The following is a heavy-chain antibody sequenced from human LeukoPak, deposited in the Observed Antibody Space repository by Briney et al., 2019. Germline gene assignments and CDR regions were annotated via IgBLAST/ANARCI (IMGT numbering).Heavy chain of an antibody. CDR2: TSSSDDGK. CDR1: GFSLSSYA. D-gene: IGHD3-10*01. Sequence: PGGSLRLSCTVSGFSLSSYAMSWVRRAPGKGLEWVSATSSSDDGKYYADSVKGRFTISRDNSKNTLYLQMNSLRAEDMAVYYCAKGVWFGELNFWGQGTLVTVSS. CDR3: AKGVWFGELNF. V-gene: IGHV3-23*01. J-gene: IGHJ4*02.